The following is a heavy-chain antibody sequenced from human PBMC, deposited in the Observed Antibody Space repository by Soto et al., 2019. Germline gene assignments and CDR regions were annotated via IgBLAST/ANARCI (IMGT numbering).Heavy chain of an antibody. V-gene: IGHV1-18*01. CDR2: ISVYNGNT. CDR3: ARLGCGRAYHISV. Sequence: QVQLVQSGAEVKKPGASVKVSCKASGYTFITYDFNWMRQAPGHGLEWLGWISVYNGNTNYAQKFQDRVTMITDTSATTVYMELRSLRSDDTAVYYCARLGCGRAYHISVWCQGTLLTVSS. J-gene: IGHJ4*02. D-gene: IGHD2-2*01. CDR1: GYTFITYD.